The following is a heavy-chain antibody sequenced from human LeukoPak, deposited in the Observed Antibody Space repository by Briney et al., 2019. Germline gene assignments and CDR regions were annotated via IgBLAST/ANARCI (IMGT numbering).Heavy chain of an antibody. Sequence: SETLSLTCTVSGGSISSDYWSWIRQPPRRGLEWIGYIYTDGSTNYNPSLKSRVTISVDTSKNQFALKLSSVTAADTAVYYCAKSYFDYSTYYSYYFNLWGQGALVTVSS. J-gene: IGHJ4*02. CDR3: AKSYFDYSTYYSYYFNL. V-gene: IGHV4-4*09. CDR1: GGSISSDY. D-gene: IGHD4-11*01. CDR2: IYTDGST.